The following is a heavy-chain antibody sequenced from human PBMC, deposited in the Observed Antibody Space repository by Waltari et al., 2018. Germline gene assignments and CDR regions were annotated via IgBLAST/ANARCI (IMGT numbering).Heavy chain of an antibody. CDR2: INPSGGST. J-gene: IGHJ5*02. V-gene: IGHV1-46*01. CDR3: ARERSGVAATLRGFDP. D-gene: IGHD2-15*01. Sequence: QVQLVQSGAEVKKPGASVKVSCKASGYTFTSYYMHWVRQAPGQGLEWMGRINPSGGSTSYAQKFQGRVTMTRDTSTSTVYMELSSLRSEDTAVYYCARERSGVAATLRGFDPWGQGTLVTVSS. CDR1: GYTFTSYY.